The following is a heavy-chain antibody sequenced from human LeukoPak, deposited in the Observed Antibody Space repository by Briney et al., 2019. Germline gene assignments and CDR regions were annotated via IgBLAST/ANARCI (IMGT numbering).Heavy chain of an antibody. J-gene: IGHJ6*02. D-gene: IGHD1-26*01. CDR1: GFTFSNYD. V-gene: IGHV3-13*05. CDR2: FGTAGDP. CDR3: ARGSAIVVATGHYNGMDV. Sequence: GGSLRLSCAASGFTFSNYDIHWVRQAPGKGLEWVSGFGTAGDPYYTDSVEGPFPISRENAKSSLYLQMNSLRAGDTAVYYCARGSAIVVATGHYNGMDVWGQGTTVTVSS.